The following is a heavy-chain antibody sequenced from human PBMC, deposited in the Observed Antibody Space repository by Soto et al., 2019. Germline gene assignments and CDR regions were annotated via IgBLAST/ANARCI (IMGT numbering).Heavy chain of an antibody. CDR2: ISANNGNT. Sequence: QVQLVQSGAEVKKPGASVKVSCKASGYTFTSYGISWVRQAPGQGLEWMGWISANNGNTHYAQKPQGRVTMTPDTPTGTAHMELWSLRADDTAMYYGSSWEAYGDGYWGQETLFTASS. CDR3: SSWEAYGDGY. J-gene: IGHJ4*02. V-gene: IGHV1-18*01. D-gene: IGHD4-17*01. CDR1: GYTFTSYG.